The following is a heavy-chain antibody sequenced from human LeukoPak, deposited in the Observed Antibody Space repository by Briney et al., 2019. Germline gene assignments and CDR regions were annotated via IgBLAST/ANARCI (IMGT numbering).Heavy chain of an antibody. CDR3: ATVGGGEYYFDY. CDR2: FDPEDGET. Sequence: ASVKVSCKASGYTLTELSMHWVRQAPGKGLEWMGGFDPEDGETIYAQKFQGRVTMTEDTSTDTAYMELSSLRSEDTAVYYCATVGGGEYYFDYWGQGTLITVSS. J-gene: IGHJ4*02. V-gene: IGHV1-24*01. D-gene: IGHD3-10*01. CDR1: GYTLTELS.